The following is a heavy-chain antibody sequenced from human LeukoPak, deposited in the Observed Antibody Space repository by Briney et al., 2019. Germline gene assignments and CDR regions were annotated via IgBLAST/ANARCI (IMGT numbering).Heavy chain of an antibody. Sequence: GGSLRLSCAASGFTVSSNYMSWVRQAPGKGLEWVSVIYSGGSTYYADSVKGRFTISRDNSKNTLYLQMNSLRAEDTAVYYCAREVPGYYDSSGYYGYWGQGTLVTVSS. J-gene: IGHJ4*02. CDR2: IYSGGST. CDR3: AREVPGYYDSSGYYGY. CDR1: GFTVSSNY. V-gene: IGHV3-66*01. D-gene: IGHD3-22*01.